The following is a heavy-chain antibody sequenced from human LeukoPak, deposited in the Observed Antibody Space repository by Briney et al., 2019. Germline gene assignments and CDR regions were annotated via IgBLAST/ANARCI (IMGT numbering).Heavy chain of an antibody. CDR3: AKDEDSSGYTVGY. CDR2: ISYDGSNK. V-gene: IGHV3-30*18. D-gene: IGHD3-22*01. J-gene: IGHJ4*02. CDR1: GFTFSSYG. Sequence: GGSLRLSCAASGFTFSSYGMHWVRQAPGKGLEWVAVISYDGSNKYYADSVKGRFTISRDNSKNSLYLQMNSLRAEDTALYYCAKDEDSSGYTVGYWGQGTLVTVSS.